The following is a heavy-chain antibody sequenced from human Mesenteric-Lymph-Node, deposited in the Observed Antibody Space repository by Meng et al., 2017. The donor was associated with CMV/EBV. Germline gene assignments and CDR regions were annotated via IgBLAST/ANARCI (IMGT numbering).Heavy chain of an antibody. J-gene: IGHJ6*02. V-gene: IGHV4-39*07. CDR2: IYYSGGT. CDR3: AREGNQLLGYYYYGMDV. CDR1: GDSIINSDYH. D-gene: IGHD2-2*01. Sequence: SETLSLTCTVSGDSIINSDYHWGWIRQPPGKGLEWIARIYYSGGTYYNPSLTSRVTVSVDTSKNQFSLKLNSVTAADTAVYYCAREGNQLLGYYYYGMDVWGQGTTVTVSS.